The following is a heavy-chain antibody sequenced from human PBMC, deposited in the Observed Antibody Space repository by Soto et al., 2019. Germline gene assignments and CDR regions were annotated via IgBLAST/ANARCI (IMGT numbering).Heavy chain of an antibody. CDR1: GFTFSSYG. J-gene: IGHJ4*02. D-gene: IGHD3-3*01. Sequence: PGGSLRLSCAASGFTFSSYGMHWVRQAPGKGLEWVAVIWYDGSNKYYADSVKGRFTISRDNSKNTLYLQMNSLRAEDTAVYYCARDAAALGFSEWSRPSFFDYWGQGTMVTVSS. CDR2: IWYDGSNK. V-gene: IGHV3-33*01. CDR3: ARDAAALGFSEWSRPSFFDY.